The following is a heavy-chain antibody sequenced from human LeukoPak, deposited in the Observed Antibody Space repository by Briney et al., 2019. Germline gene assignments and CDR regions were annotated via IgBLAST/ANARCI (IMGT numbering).Heavy chain of an antibody. CDR3: ARAVRFVVVPAHAFDI. Sequence: GASVKVSFKASGGTFSSYAISWVRPAPGQGLEWMGGIIPIFGTANYAQKFQGRVTITTDESTSTAYMELSSLRSEDTAVYYCARAVRFVVVPAHAFDIWGQGTMVTVSS. D-gene: IGHD2-2*01. J-gene: IGHJ3*02. V-gene: IGHV1-69*05. CDR2: IIPIFGTA. CDR1: GGTFSSYA.